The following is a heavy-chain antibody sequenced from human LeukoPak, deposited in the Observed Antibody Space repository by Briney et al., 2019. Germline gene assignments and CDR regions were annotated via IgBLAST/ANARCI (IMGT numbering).Heavy chain of an antibody. Sequence: ASVKVSCKVSGYTLTELSMHWVRQAPGKGLEWMGGFDPEDGETIYAQKFQGRVTMTEDTSTDTAYMELSSLRSEDTAVYYCATEDYLYNSGWYRFGYWGQGTLVTVSS. CDR3: ATEDYLYNSGWYRFGY. V-gene: IGHV1-24*01. J-gene: IGHJ4*02. CDR1: GYTLTELS. CDR2: FDPEDGET. D-gene: IGHD6-19*01.